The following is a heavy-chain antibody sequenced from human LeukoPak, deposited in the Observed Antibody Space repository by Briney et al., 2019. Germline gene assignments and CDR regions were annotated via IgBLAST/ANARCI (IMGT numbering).Heavy chain of an antibody. CDR1: GFTFSSYG. V-gene: IGHV3-33*01. J-gene: IGHJ4*02. CDR2: IWYDGSNK. D-gene: IGHD5-18*01. CDR3: ARDALGYSYGDY. Sequence: GRSLRLSCAASGFTFSSYGMHWVRQAPDKGLEWVAVIWYDGSNKYYADSVKGRFTISRDNSKNTLYLQMNSLRAEDTAVYYCARDALGYSYGDYWGQGTLVTVSS.